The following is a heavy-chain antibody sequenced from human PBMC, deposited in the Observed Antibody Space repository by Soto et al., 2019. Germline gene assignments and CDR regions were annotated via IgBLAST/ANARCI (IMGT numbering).Heavy chain of an antibody. CDR3: ARASQELVRCDY. J-gene: IGHJ4*02. Sequence: QVQLVQSGAEVKKPGASVKVSCKASGYMFTSYDINWVRQAPGQGLEWMGWMNPNRNTTGYAQKFQGRVTMTMNPSICTAYMELSSLRSEDTAIYFCARASQELVRCDYWGQGTPVTVSS. CDR1: GYMFTSYD. D-gene: IGHD2-8*02. CDR2: MNPNRNTT. V-gene: IGHV1-8*01.